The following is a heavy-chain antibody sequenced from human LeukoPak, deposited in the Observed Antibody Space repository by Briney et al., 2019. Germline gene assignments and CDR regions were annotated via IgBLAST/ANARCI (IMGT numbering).Heavy chain of an antibody. J-gene: IGHJ4*02. CDR3: ARGTPLHY. V-gene: IGHV3-23*01. Sequence: PGGSLRLSCAASGFTFSSYAMSWVRQAPGKGLEWVSAIYSGGSTYYADSVKGRFTISRDNSKNTLYLQMDSLRAEDTAVYYCARGTPLHYWGQGTLVTVSS. CDR2: IYSGGST. CDR1: GFTFSSYA.